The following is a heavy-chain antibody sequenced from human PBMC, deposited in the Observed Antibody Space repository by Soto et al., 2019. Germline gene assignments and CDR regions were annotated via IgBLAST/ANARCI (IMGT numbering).Heavy chain of an antibody. D-gene: IGHD1-1*01. V-gene: IGHV6-1*01. Sequence: SPTLSLTCAISGDSVSSNSAAWNWIRQSPSRGLEWLGRTYYRSKWYNDYAVSVKSRITINPDTSKNQFSLQLNSVTPEDTAVYYCARDRWNGGNPYYYYYGMDVWGQGTTVTVSS. CDR3: ARDRWNGGNPYYYYYGMDV. CDR1: GDSVSSNSAA. J-gene: IGHJ6*02. CDR2: TYYRSKWYN.